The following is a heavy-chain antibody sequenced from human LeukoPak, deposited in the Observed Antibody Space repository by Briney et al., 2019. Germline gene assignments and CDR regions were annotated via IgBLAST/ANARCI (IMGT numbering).Heavy chain of an antibody. Sequence: SETLSLTCAVSGYSISSGYYWGWIRQPPGKGLEWIGSIYHSGSTYYNPSLKSRVTISVDTSKNQFSLKLSSVTAADTAVYYCARRYYDFWSGYYVDYWGQGTPVTVSS. D-gene: IGHD3-3*01. J-gene: IGHJ4*02. V-gene: IGHV4-38-2*01. CDR2: IYHSGST. CDR3: ARRYYDFWSGYYVDY. CDR1: GYSISSGYY.